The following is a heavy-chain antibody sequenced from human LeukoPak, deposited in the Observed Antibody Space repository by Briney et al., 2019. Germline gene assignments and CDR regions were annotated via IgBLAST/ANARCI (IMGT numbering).Heavy chain of an antibody. J-gene: IGHJ3*02. Sequence: ASVKVSCKASGYTFTTYGISWVRQAPGQGLEWMGRISVYNGNTRYAERVQGRVTMTTDTSTSTAYMELRSLTSDDTAVYYCARVRDTAKVKVNAGADAFDIWGQGTMVTVSS. D-gene: IGHD5-18*01. CDR1: GYTFTTYG. CDR2: ISVYNGNT. V-gene: IGHV1-18*01. CDR3: ARVRDTAKVKVNAGADAFDI.